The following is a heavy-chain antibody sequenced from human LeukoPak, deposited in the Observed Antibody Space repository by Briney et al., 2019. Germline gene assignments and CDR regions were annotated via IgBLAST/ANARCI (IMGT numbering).Heavy chain of an antibody. J-gene: IGHJ4*02. V-gene: IGHV1-69*06. D-gene: IGHD5-12*01. CDR1: GGTFNSYA. CDR2: IIPIFGTT. CDR3: ARDSGYDQENAHFDY. Sequence: SVKVSCKASGGTFNSYAISWVRQAPGQGLEWMGGIIPIFGTTNYARKFRGRVTLTADKSTRTAYMELSSLRSEDTAVYYCARDSGYDQENAHFDYWGQGTLVTVSS.